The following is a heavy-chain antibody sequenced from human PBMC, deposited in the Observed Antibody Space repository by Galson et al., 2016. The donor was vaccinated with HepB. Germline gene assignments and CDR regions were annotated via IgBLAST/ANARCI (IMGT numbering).Heavy chain of an antibody. CDR1: GFSLSTSGVG. V-gene: IGHV2-5*02. CDR2: IYWDDDK. D-gene: IGHD3-22*01. CDR3: AHVKYYDDTSEIDP. Sequence: PALVKPTQTLTLTCTSSGFSLSTSGVGVGWVRQPPGKALEWLALIYWDDDKRYSPSLKNRLTITKDTSRNQVVLIMTNMDPVDTATYYCAHVKYYDDTSEIDPWGQGTLVTVSS. J-gene: IGHJ5*02.